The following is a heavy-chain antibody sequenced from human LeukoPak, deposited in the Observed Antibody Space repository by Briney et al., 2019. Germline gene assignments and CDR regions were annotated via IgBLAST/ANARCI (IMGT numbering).Heavy chain of an antibody. CDR2: IIPILGIA. CDR1: GGTFSSYA. V-gene: IGHV1-69*04. D-gene: IGHD1-7*01. CDR3: ARVVSTGTTGVDY. J-gene: IGHJ4*02. Sequence: ASVKVSCKASGGTFSSYAISWVRQAPGQGLEWMGRIIPILGIANYAQKFQGRVTITADKSTSTAYMELSSLRAEDTAVYYCARVVSTGTTGVDYWGQGTLVTVSS.